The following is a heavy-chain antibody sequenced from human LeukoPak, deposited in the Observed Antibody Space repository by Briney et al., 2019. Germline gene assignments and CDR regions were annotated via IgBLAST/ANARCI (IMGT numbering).Heavy chain of an antibody. CDR2: TYYRSKWYN. J-gene: IGHJ6*03. V-gene: IGHV6-1*01. CDR1: GDSVSSNSAA. CDR3: ARGGIPTGPYYYFYYIDV. Sequence: SQTLSLTCAISGDSVSSNSAAWNWIRQSPSRGLEWLGRTYYRSKWYNDYAVSVKSRITINPDTSKNQFSLQLNSVTPEDAAVYSCARGGIPTGPYYYFYYIDVWGKGTAVTVSS. D-gene: IGHD3-10*01.